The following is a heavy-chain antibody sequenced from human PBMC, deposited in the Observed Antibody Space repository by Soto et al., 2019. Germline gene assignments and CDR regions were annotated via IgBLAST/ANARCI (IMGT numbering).Heavy chain of an antibody. CDR1: GGSISSYY. V-gene: IGHV4-4*07. CDR2: FYTSGST. J-gene: IGHJ4*02. Sequence: SETLSLTCSVSGGSISSYYWSWIRQPAGKGLEWIGRFYTSGSTNYNPSLKSRVTMSVDKSKNQFSLKLSSVTAADTAVYYCVRDVYDILTGYSYFDYWGQGTLVTVS. CDR3: VRDVYDILTGYSYFDY. D-gene: IGHD3-9*01.